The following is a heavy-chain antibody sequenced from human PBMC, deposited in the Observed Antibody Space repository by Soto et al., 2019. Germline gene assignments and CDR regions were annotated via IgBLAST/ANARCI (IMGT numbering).Heavy chain of an antibody. Sequence: EVQLVESGGGLVQPGGSLILSCAASGFTFTTYWMHWVRQVPGQGLVWVSHVNSDESSTNYADSVKGRFTISRDNAKNTLYLQMSSLRAEDSAVYYWAIGGSGNYFNYFDYWGQGTLITVSS. V-gene: IGHV3-74*01. J-gene: IGHJ4*02. D-gene: IGHD1-26*01. CDR1: GFTFTTYW. CDR3: AIGGSGNYFNYFDY. CDR2: VNSDESST.